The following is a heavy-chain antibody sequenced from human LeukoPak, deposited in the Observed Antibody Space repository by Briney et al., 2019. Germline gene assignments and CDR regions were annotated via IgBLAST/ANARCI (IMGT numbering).Heavy chain of an antibody. D-gene: IGHD5-24*01. CDR1: GHSISSYY. Sequence: SETLSLTCTVSGHSISSYYWSWIRQPPGKGLEWIGFIYYSGSTNYNPSLKSRVTISVDTSKNQFSLKLSSVTAADTAVYYCARDGGYNYGYWYFDLWGRGTLVTVSS. V-gene: IGHV4-59*01. CDR2: IYYSGST. J-gene: IGHJ2*01. CDR3: ARDGGYNYGYWYFDL.